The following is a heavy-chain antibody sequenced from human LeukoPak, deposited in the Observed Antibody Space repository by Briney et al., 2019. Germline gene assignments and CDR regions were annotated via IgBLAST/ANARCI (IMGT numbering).Heavy chain of an antibody. CDR1: GFTVSSNY. J-gene: IGHJ4*02. Sequence: GGSLRLSCAASGFTVSSNYMSWVRQAPGKGLEWVSVIYSGGSTYYADSVKGRFTISRDNSKNTLYLQMNSLRAEDTAVYYCAKKHRIVVTGNYFDYWGQGTLVTVSS. CDR3: AKKHRIVVTGNYFDY. V-gene: IGHV3-53*01. CDR2: IYSGGST. D-gene: IGHD2-21*01.